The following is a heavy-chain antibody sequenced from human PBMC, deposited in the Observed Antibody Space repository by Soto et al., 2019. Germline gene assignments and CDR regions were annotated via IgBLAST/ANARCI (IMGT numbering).Heavy chain of an antibody. CDR3: AKQTRGMAAGITSMKASYDYSDMDV. D-gene: IGHD6-13*01. Sequence: QVQLQESGPGLVKPSETLSLICTVSGDSISSYYWSWIRQPPGKGLEWIGYIYDSGSTNYNPSLKSRVTRSVDTSKNQVSLRLSSVTAADTAVYYCAKQTRGMAAGITSMKASYDYSDMDVWGRGTTVTVSS. V-gene: IGHV4-59*08. CDR2: IYDSGST. J-gene: IGHJ6*03. CDR1: GDSISSYY.